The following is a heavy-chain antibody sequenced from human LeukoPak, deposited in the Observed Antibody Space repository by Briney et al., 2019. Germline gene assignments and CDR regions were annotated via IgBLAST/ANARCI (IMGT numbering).Heavy chain of an antibody. D-gene: IGHD3-10*01. CDR2: INTDGRSR. CDR3: VRDYNYGSGSLYSYYDY. V-gene: IGHV3-74*01. J-gene: IGHJ4*02. Sequence: GGSLRLSCAASGFTFSHYWMHWVRQAPGKGLVSVSHINTDGRSRTYADSVKGRFTISRDNAKNTLYLQMNSLRADDTAVYYCVRDYNYGSGSLYSYYDYWGQGALVTVTS. CDR1: GFTFSHYW.